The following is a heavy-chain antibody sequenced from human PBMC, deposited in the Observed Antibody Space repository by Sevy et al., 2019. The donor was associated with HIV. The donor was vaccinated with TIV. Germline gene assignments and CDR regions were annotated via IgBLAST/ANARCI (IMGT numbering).Heavy chain of an antibody. CDR1: GYTFTSYS. D-gene: IGHD3-22*01. V-gene: IGHV1-18*04. Sequence: ASVKVSCKASGYTFTSYSMTWVRQTPGHGLEWMGWTGAYNGDTSYAREIQGRVTLTTDTASHTAFMELRGLRFDDTAVYYCAKSRGSSGFSDWGQGTLVTVSS. CDR2: TGAYNGDT. J-gene: IGHJ4*02. CDR3: AKSRGSSGFSD.